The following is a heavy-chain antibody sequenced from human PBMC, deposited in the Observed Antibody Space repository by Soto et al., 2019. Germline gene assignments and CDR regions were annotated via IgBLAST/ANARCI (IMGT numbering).Heavy chain of an antibody. CDR2: IKQDGSEK. V-gene: IGHV3-7*01. D-gene: IGHD1-20*01. J-gene: IGHJ4*02. CDR3: ARDGQYNWNQFNFDY. Sequence: GGSLRLSCAASGFTFSSYWMSWVRQAPGKGLEWVANIKQDGSEKYYVDSVKGRFTISRDNAKNSLYLQMNSLRAEDTAVYYCARDGQYNWNQFNFDYWGQGTLVTVSS. CDR1: GFTFSSYW.